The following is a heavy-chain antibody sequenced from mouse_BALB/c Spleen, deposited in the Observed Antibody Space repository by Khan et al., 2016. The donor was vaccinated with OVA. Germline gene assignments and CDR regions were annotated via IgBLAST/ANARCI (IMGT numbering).Heavy chain of an antibody. J-gene: IGHJ3*01. CDR1: GYTFTDFA. CDR2: ISTYYGDA. CDR3: TRGSGKFRFAY. V-gene: IGHV1S137*01. Sequence: VELVESGAELVRPGVSVKISCKGSGYTFTDFAMHWVKQSHSKTLEWIGVISTYYGDATYNQKFKGTATMTVDKSSSTAYMELARLTSEDSAIXYCTRGSGKFRFAYWGQGTPVSVSA. D-gene: IGHD1-3*01.